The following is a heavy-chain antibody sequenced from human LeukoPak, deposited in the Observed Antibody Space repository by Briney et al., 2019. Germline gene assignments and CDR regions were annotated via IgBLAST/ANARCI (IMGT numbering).Heavy chain of an antibody. CDR1: GYTLTELS. D-gene: IGHD3-10*01. J-gene: IGHJ4*02. CDR2: FDPEDGET. CDR3: ATPSFEGGSGSYYRY. Sequence: ASVKVSCKVSGYTLTELSMHWVQQAPGKGLEWMGGFDPEDGETIYAQKFQGRVTMTEDTSTDTAYMELSSLRSEDTAVYYCATPSFEGGSGSYYRYWGQGTLVTVSS. V-gene: IGHV1-24*01.